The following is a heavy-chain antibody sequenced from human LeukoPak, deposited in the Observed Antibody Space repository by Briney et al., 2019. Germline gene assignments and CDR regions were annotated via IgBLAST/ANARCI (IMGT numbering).Heavy chain of an antibody. Sequence: SETLSLTCAVYGGSFSGYYWSWIRQPPGKGLEWIGEINHSGSTNYNPPLKSRVTISVDTSKNQFSLKLSSVTAADTAVYYCARGGNCSGGSCYSSYFDYWGQGTLVTVSS. CDR1: GGSFSGYY. V-gene: IGHV4-34*01. J-gene: IGHJ4*02. D-gene: IGHD2-15*01. CDR2: INHSGST. CDR3: ARGGNCSGGSCYSSYFDY.